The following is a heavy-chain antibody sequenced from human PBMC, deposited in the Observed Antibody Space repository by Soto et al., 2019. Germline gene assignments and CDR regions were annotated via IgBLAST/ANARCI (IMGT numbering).Heavy chain of an antibody. CDR2: INAGNGNT. D-gene: IGHD6-19*01. Sequence: GASVKVSCKASGYTFITYAMHWVRQAPGQRLEWMGWINAGNGNTKYSQKFQGRVSITRDTSASTAYMELSSLRSEDTAVYYCARGIIVGGWYPYYFDYWGQGTLVT. V-gene: IGHV1-3*01. CDR1: GYTFITYA. CDR3: ARGIIVGGWYPYYFDY. J-gene: IGHJ4*02.